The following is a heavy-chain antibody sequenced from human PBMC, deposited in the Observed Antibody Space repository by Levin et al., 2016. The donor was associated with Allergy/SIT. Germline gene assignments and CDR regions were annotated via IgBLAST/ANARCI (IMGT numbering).Heavy chain of an antibody. V-gene: IGHV3-30*04. D-gene: IGHD3-9*01. J-gene: IGHJ6*02. CDR1: GFSFSRYA. Sequence: GGSLRLSCAASGFSFSRYAMHWVRQAPGKGLEWVAVILYDGSNKYYADSVKGRFTISRDNSKNTLYLQMNSLRAEDTAVYYCATIQYYNILTAFYEALGMDVWGQGTTVTVSS. CDR3: ATIQYYNILTAFYEALGMDV. CDR2: ILYDGSNK.